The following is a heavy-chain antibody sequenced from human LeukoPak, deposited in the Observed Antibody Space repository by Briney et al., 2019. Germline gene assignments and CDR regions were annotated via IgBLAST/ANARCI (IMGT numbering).Heavy chain of an antibody. CDR1: GGSISSGTYY. CDR3: ASYPEYYYGSGY. J-gene: IGHJ4*02. Sequence: PSETLSLTCTVSGGSISSGTYYWSWIRQPAGKGLEWIGRIYTSGSTNYNPSLKSRVTISVDTSKNQFSLKLSSVTAADTAVYYCASYPEYYYGSGYWGQGTLVTVSS. D-gene: IGHD3-10*01. V-gene: IGHV4-61*02. CDR2: IYTSGST.